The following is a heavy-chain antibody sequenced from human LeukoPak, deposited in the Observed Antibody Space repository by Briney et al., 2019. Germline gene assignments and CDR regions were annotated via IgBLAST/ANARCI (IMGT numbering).Heavy chain of an antibody. V-gene: IGHV3-48*01. CDR3: ARWKPRSDALDV. CDR2: IGGSGSFI. D-gene: IGHD1-1*01. Sequence: GGSLRLSCAASGFTFRTYSINWVRQAPGKGLEWVASIGGSGSFIYYAESVKGRFTISRDNAKNSVYLQLSSLRVEDTAVYYCARWKPRSDALDVWGKGTMVMVSS. J-gene: IGHJ3*01. CDR1: GFTFRTYS.